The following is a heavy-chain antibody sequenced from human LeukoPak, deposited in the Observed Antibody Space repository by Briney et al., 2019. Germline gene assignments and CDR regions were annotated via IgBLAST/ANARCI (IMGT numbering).Heavy chain of an antibody. V-gene: IGHV4-34*01. CDR1: GGSFSGYY. CDR2: INHSGST. D-gene: IGHD6-13*01. J-gene: IGHJ3*02. CDR3: ARDNLRAASDRRAFDI. Sequence: SETLSLTCAVYGGSFSGYYWRWIRQPPGKGREWIGEINHSGSTNYNPSLKSRVTISLDTSKNQFSLRLSSVTAADTAVYYFARDNLRAASDRRAFDIWGQGTMVTVSS.